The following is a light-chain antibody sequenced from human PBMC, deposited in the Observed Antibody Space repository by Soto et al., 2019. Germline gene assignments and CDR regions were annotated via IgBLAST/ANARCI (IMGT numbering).Light chain of an antibody. CDR1: SSNIESHT. V-gene: IGLV1-44*01. CDR2: SNN. J-gene: IGLJ3*02. Sequence: QSVLTQPPSASGTPGQRVTISCSGSSSNIESHTVSWYQQLPGTAPKLLIYSNNERPSGVPDRFSGSKSGTSASLAISGLQSEDEGDYSCAAWDDSLNAWVFGGGTKLTVL. CDR3: AAWDDSLNAWV.